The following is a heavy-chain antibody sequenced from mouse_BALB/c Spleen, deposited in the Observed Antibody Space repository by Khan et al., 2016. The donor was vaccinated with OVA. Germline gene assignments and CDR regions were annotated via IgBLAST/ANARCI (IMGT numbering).Heavy chain of an antibody. V-gene: IGHV1-54*01. Sequence: QVQLKESGAELVRPGTSVKVSCKASGYAFTNYLIEWVKQRPGQGLEWIGVINPGSGGTNYNEKFKDKATLTADKSSSTAYMQLSSLTSDDSAGNVCSRSGSGVGAYWGQGTLVTVSA. CDR1: GYAFTNYL. D-gene: IGHD1-2*01. CDR2: INPGSGGT. J-gene: IGHJ3*01. CDR3: SRSGSGVGAY.